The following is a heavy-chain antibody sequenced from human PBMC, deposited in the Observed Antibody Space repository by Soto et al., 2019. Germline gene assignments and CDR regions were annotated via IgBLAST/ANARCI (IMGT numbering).Heavy chain of an antibody. J-gene: IGHJ4*02. CDR3: ARGVGSSPPQY. Sequence: SETLSLTCTISGGSVSVDYWSWIRQSTGHGLEWIGYIYASGSPYYNPSLRSRVTISADTSKNQISLKLTSPTAADTAVYYCARGVGSSPPQYWGRGTLVTVSS. V-gene: IGHV4-59*02. CDR2: IYASGSP. D-gene: IGHD1-26*01. CDR1: GGSVSVDY.